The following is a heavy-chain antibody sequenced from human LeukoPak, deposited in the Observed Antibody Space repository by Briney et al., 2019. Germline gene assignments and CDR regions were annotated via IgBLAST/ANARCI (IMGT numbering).Heavy chain of an antibody. V-gene: IGHV3-64*01. Sequence: GGALTLSCAAPGFTFSSYAMHWVRQAPGKGLEYVSAISSNGGSTYYANSVKGRFTISRNNSKNTLYLQMGSLRAEDMAVYYCARVGWYGDYVGDAFDIWGQGTMVTVSS. J-gene: IGHJ3*02. D-gene: IGHD4-17*01. CDR1: GFTFSSYA. CDR2: ISSNGGST. CDR3: ARVGWYGDYVGDAFDI.